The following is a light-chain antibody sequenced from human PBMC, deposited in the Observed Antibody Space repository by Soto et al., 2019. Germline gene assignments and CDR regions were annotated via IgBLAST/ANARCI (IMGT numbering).Light chain of an antibody. V-gene: IGKV3-20*01. Sequence: ELVLTQSPGTLSLSPGERATLSCRASQSLANSFIAWYQQKPGQAPRLLIYGASTRATGIPDRFSGSGSGTDFTLTISRLEPEDSAVYYCQQYGSSPTWTFGQGTKVDIK. CDR2: GAS. CDR3: QQYGSSPTWT. CDR1: QSLANSF. J-gene: IGKJ1*01.